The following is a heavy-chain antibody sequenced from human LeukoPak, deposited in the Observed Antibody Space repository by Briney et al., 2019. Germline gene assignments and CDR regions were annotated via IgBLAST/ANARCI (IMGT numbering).Heavy chain of an antibody. CDR1: GGSISSNSYY. D-gene: IGHD6-6*01. V-gene: IGHV4-39*01. CDR2: IYYSGST. J-gene: IGHJ4*02. Sequence: PSETLSLTCTVSGGSISSNSYYWGWIRQPPGKGLEWIGNIYYSGSTYYNPSLKSRVTISVDTSKNQFSLKLSSVTAADTAVYYCARHGGQYSSSPEGFVDYWGQGTLVTVSS. CDR3: ARHGGQYSSSPEGFVDY.